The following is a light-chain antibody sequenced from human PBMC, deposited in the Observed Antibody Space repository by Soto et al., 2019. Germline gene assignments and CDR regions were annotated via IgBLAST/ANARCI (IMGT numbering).Light chain of an antibody. Sequence: DIVMTQSPLSLPVTPGEPAPISCRSSQSLLHSNGYNYLDWYLQKPGQSPQLLIYLGSNRASGVPDRFSGSGSGTDFTLKISRVEADDVGVYYCMQVLQSPYTVGQGTKLEIK. J-gene: IGKJ2*01. CDR3: MQVLQSPYT. V-gene: IGKV2-28*01. CDR2: LGS. CDR1: QSLLHSNGYNY.